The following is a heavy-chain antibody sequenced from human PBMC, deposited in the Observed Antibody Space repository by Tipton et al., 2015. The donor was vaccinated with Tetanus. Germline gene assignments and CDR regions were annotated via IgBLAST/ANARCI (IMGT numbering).Heavy chain of an antibody. V-gene: IGHV1-8*02. CDR2: LNPKSGSA. CDR3: ARTLRGTTRVGFQYLSYYRMDV. Sequence: QLVQSGPEVKKPGASVKVSCKASGYTFTSYGLNWVRKAAGRGFEWMGWLNPKSGSAAYAPRFQGRVTMTRDTSMSTAFMEVTRLGSEDTAIYYCARTLRGTTRVGFQYLSYYRMDVWGQGTTVTVSS. J-gene: IGHJ6*02. CDR1: GYTFTSYG. D-gene: IGHD4-17*01.